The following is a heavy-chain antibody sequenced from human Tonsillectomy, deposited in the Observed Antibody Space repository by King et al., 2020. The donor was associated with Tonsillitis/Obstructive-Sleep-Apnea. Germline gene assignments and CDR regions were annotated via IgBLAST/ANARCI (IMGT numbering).Heavy chain of an antibody. J-gene: IGHJ3*02. CDR3: ASLEMATIAAFDI. CDR2: ISSSGSTI. CDR1: GFTFSSYE. D-gene: IGHD5-24*01. V-gene: IGHV3-48*03. Sequence: QLVQSGGGLVQPGGSLRLSCAASGFTFSSYEMNWVRQAPGKGLEWVSYISSSGSTIYYADSVKGRFTISRDNAKNSLYLQMNSLRAEDTAVYYCASLEMATIAAFDIWGQGTMVTVSS.